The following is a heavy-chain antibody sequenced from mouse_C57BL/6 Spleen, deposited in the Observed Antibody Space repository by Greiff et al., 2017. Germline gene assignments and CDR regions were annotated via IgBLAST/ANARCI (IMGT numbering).Heavy chain of an antibody. CDR1: GFTFSSYA. CDR2: ISSGGDYI. V-gene: IGHV5-9-1*02. J-gene: IGHJ2*01. D-gene: IGHD1-1*01. CDR3: TREGDYYGSSPLDY. Sequence: EVKLQESGEGLVKPGGSLKLSCAASGFTFSSYAMSWVRQTPEKRLEWVAYISSGGDYIYYADTVKGRFTISRDNARNTLYLQMSSLKSEDTAMYYCTREGDYYGSSPLDYWGQGTTLTVSS.